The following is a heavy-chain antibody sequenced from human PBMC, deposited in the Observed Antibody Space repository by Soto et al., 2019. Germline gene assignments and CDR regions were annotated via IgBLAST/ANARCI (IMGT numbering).Heavy chain of an antibody. D-gene: IGHD3-16*01. CDR3: ARGDVGDYYGMDV. J-gene: IGHJ6*02. V-gene: IGHV3-21*01. Sequence: GGSLRLSCAASGFTFSIYSMNLVRQAPGKGLEWVSSISSRSSYIYYADSVKGRFTISRDNAKNSLYMQMNSLRAEDTAVYYCARGDVGDYYGMDVWGQGTTVTVSS. CDR1: GFTFSIYS. CDR2: ISSRSSYI.